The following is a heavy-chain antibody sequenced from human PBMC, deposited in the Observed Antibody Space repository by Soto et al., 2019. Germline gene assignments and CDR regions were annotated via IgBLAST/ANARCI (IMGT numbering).Heavy chain of an antibody. CDR3: ARGWYYYEQDWPNSFHP. Sequence: SETLSLTCTVSGGSISSYYWSWIRQPPGKGLEWIGYIYYSGSTNYNPSLKSRVTISVDTSKNQFSLKLSSVTAADTAVYYCARGWYYYEQDWPNSFHPSGQGTLLTLSS. V-gene: IGHV4-59*01. CDR1: GGSISSYY. CDR2: IYYSGST. D-gene: IGHD3-22*01. J-gene: IGHJ5*02.